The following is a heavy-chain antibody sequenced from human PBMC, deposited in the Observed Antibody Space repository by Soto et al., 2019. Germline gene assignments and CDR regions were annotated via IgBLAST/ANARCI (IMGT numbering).Heavy chain of an antibody. CDR3: ARLSSGDVDAFDI. J-gene: IGHJ3*02. CDR1: GGSFSGYY. V-gene: IGHV4-34*01. CDR2: INHSGST. Sequence: SETLSLTCAVYGGSFSGYYWSWIRQPPGKGLEWIGEINHSGSTNYNPSLKSRVTISVGTSKNQFSLKLSSVTAADTAVYYCARLSSGDVDAFDIWGQVTMVTVS. D-gene: IGHD4-17*01.